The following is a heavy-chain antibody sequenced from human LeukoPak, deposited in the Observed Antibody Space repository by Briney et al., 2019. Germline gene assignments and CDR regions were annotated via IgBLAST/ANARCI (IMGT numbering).Heavy chain of an antibody. CDR2: INHSGST. CDR3: AREKEDTMVRGVIYYMDV. V-gene: IGHV4-34*01. CDR1: GGSFSGYY. D-gene: IGHD3-10*01. J-gene: IGHJ6*03. Sequence: PSETPSLTCAVYGGSFSGYYWSWIRQPPGKGLEWIGEINHSGSTNYNPSLKSRVTISVDTSKNQFSLKLSSVTAADTAVYYCAREKEDTMVRGVIYYMDVWGKGTTVTVSS.